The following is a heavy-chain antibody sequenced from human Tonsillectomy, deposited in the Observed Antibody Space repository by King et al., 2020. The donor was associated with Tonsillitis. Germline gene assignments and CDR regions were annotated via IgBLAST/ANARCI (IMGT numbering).Heavy chain of an antibody. CDR1: GFTFSSYG. CDR2: ISYDGSNK. CDR3: AKVDDFWSGYPDV. J-gene: IGHJ6*02. Sequence: VQLVESGGGVVEPGRSLRLSCAASGFTFSSYGMHWVRQAPGKGLEWVAVISYDGSNKYYADSVKGRFTISRDNSKNTLYLQMNSLRTEDTAVYYCAKVDDFWSGYPDVWGQGTTVTVSS. D-gene: IGHD3-3*01. V-gene: IGHV3-30*18.